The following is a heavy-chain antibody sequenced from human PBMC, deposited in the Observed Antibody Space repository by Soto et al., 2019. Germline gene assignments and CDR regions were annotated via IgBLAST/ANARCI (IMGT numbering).Heavy chain of an antibody. CDR3: ARIAAAGIDYYYGMDV. V-gene: IGHV3-33*01. Sequence: QVQLVESGGGVVQPGRSLRLSCAASGFTFSSYGMHWVRQAPGKGREWVAVIWYDGSNKYYADSVKGRFTISRDNSKNTLYLQMNSLRAEDTAVYYCARIAAAGIDYYYGMDVWGQGTTVTVSS. D-gene: IGHD6-13*01. CDR2: IWYDGSNK. J-gene: IGHJ6*02. CDR1: GFTFSSYG.